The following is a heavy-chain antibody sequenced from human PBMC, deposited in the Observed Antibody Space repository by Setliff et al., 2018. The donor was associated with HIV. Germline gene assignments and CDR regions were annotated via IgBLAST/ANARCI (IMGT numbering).Heavy chain of an antibody. Sequence: PGGSLRLSCAASGFTFSNYWMDWVRQAPGKGLEWVATIKQDGSEIYYMDSVKGRFTISRDNARTSLFLEMRSPRDEDTAVYLCANLWELGDWGQGTLVTVSS. D-gene: IGHD3-16*01. V-gene: IGHV3-7*03. CDR3: ANLWELGD. CDR2: IKQDGSEI. CDR1: GFTFSNYW. J-gene: IGHJ4*02.